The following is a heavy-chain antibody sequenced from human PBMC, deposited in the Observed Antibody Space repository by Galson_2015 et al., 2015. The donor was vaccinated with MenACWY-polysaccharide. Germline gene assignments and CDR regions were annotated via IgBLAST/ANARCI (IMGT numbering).Heavy chain of an antibody. V-gene: IGHV1-8*01. CDR3: ARGCAPVGIAVAKFLNDY. CDR1: GYTFTSYD. CDR2: MNPNSGNT. Sequence: SVKVSCKASGYTFTSYDINWVRQAPGQGLEWMGWMNPNSGNTGYPQKLQGRVTMTRDTSISTAYMELSSLRSEDTAVYYCARGCAPVGIAVAKFLNDYWGQGTLVTVSS. D-gene: IGHD6-19*01. J-gene: IGHJ4*02.